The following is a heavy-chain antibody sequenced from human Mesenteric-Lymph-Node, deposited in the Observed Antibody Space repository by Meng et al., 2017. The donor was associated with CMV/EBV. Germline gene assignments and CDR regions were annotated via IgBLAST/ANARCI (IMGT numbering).Heavy chain of an antibody. V-gene: IGHV1-2*02. J-gene: IGHJ6*02. CDR3: ARDLCGGDCYHYGVDV. Sequence: ASVKVSCKASGYNFIGYYIHWVRQAPGQGPEWMGWVKPVSGDTNYAQQFQGRVTMTRDTSSKTAHMELSRLTSDDTAVYYCARDLCGGDCYHYGVDVWGQGTTVTVSS. CDR1: GYNFIGYY. D-gene: IGHD2-21*01. CDR2: VKPVSGDT.